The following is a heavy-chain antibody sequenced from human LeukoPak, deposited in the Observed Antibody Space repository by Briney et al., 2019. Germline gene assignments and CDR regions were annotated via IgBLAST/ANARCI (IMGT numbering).Heavy chain of an antibody. Sequence: PGGSLRLSCAASEFTFSNYAMGWVRQAPGKGLEWVSGISGSGGSTYYADSVKGRFTISRDNSKNTLYLKMNGLRAEDTALYYCAKAPYNWNYGVAFDIWGQGTMVTVSS. CDR3: AKAPYNWNYGVAFDI. CDR1: EFTFSNYA. J-gene: IGHJ3*02. V-gene: IGHV3-23*01. CDR2: ISGSGGST. D-gene: IGHD1-7*01.